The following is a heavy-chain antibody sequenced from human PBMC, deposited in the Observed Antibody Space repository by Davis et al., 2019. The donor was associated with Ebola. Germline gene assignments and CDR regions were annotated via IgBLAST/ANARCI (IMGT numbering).Heavy chain of an antibody. V-gene: IGHV3-48*01. J-gene: IGHJ4*02. CDR1: GFTFSSYS. Sequence: GESLKISCAASGFTFSSYSMNWVRQAPGKGLEWVSYISSSSSTIYYADSVKGRFTISRDNSKNTLYLQMNSLRAEDTAVYYCARTDSSGWYYFDYWGQGTLVTVSS. CDR3: ARTDSSGWYYFDY. CDR2: ISSSSSTI. D-gene: IGHD6-19*01.